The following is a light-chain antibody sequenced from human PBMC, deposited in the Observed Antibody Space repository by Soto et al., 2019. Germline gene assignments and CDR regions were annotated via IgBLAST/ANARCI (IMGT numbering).Light chain of an antibody. Sequence: DIQMTQSPSTLSASVGDRVTITCRASQSITNWLAWYQQKPGKAPKLLIYDASSLESVVPSRFSGSGSGTEFTLTISSLQPDDFATYYCQQYHSYSPYTFGQGTKLEIK. CDR2: DAS. CDR3: QQYHSYSPYT. CDR1: QSITNW. J-gene: IGKJ2*01. V-gene: IGKV1-5*01.